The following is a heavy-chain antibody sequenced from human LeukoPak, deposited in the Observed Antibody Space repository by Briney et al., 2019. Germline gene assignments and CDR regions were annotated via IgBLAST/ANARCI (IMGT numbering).Heavy chain of an antibody. J-gene: IGHJ4*02. CDR2: IKLDGSEK. D-gene: IGHD6-19*01. V-gene: IGHV3-7*03. CDR3: AKDNRRHYTSGPNPDSLH. Sequence: GGSLRLSCVASGFTFGKYWMSWVRQAPGKGLEWVANIKLDGSEKNYVDSVKGRFTISRDNTKNSLYLQMNSLRVEDTAFYYCAKDNRRHYTSGPNPDSLHWGQGALVTVSS. CDR1: GFTFGKYW.